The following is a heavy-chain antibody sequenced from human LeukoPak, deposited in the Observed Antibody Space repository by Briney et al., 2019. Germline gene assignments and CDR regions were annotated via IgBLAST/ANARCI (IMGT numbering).Heavy chain of an antibody. D-gene: IGHD3-10*01. CDR1: GITLSNYG. CDR2: ISDSGGRT. CDR3: AKRGVVIRVILVGFHKEAYYFDS. V-gene: IGHV3-23*01. J-gene: IGHJ4*02. Sequence: GGSLRLSCAVSGITLSNYGMSWVRQAPGKGLEWVAGISDSGGRTNYADSVKGRFTISRDNPKNTLYLQMNSLRAEDTAVYFCAKRGVVIRVILVGFHKEAYYFDSWGQEALVSVSS.